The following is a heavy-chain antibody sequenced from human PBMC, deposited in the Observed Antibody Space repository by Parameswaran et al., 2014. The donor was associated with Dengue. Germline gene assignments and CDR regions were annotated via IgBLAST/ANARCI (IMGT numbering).Heavy chain of an antibody. J-gene: IGHJ3*02. Sequence: VRQMPGKGLEWVAVISYDGSNKYYADSVKGRFTISRDNSKNTLYLQMNSLRAEDTAVYYCAKDDGMAVAGQGAFDIWGQGTMVTVSS. V-gene: IGHV3-30*18. D-gene: IGHD6-19*01. CDR2: ISYDGSNK. CDR3: AKDDGMAVAGQGAFDI.